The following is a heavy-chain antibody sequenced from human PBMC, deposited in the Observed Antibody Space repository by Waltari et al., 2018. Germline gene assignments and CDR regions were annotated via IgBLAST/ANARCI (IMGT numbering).Heavy chain of an antibody. CDR3: AREGQDRGYSSAFDY. V-gene: IGHV1-3*01. D-gene: IGHD6-19*01. CDR1: GYTFTSHA. CDR2: INAGNGNT. J-gene: IGHJ4*02. Sequence: QVQLVQSGAEVKKPGASVKVSCKASGYTFTSHAMHWVRQAPGQRLEWMGWINAGNGNTKYSQKFQGRVTITRDTSASTAYMELSSLRSEDTAVYYCAREGQDRGYSSAFDYWGQGTLVTVSS.